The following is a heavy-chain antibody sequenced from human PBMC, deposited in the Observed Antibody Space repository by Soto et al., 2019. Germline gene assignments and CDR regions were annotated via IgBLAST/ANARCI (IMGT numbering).Heavy chain of an antibody. Sequence: QLHLRESGPGLVKPSETLSLTCTVSGGSITSSSYYWGWIRQPPGKGLEWIGSIYYSGSTYYNPSLNSRVTISVATSKNQFSLKLSSGAAADTAVYYCATQEVGGSYVYTFDPWGQGTLVTVSS. V-gene: IGHV4-39*01. J-gene: IGHJ5*02. D-gene: IGHD1-26*01. CDR3: ATQEVGGSYVYTFDP. CDR1: GGSITSSSYY. CDR2: IYYSGST.